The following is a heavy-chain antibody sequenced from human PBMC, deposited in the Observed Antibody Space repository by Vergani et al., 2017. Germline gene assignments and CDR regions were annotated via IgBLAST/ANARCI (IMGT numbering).Heavy chain of an antibody. CDR1: GGSISSGSYY. CDR2: IYTSGST. J-gene: IGHJ5*02. Sequence: QVQLQESGPGLVTPSQTLSLTCTVSGGSISSGSYYWSWIRQPAGKGLEWFGRIYTSGSTNYNPSLKSRVTMSVDTSKNQFSLKLSSVTAADTAVYYFGRVADFYGLGSRLLDLWGQGILVTVSS. V-gene: IGHV4-61*02. CDR3: GRVADFYGLGSRLLDL. D-gene: IGHD3-10*01.